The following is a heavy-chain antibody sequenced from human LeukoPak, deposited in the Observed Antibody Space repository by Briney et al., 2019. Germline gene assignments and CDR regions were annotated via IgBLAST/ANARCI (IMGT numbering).Heavy chain of an antibody. Sequence: GGSLRLSCAASGFTFSSYAMSWVRQAPGKGLEWVANIKQDGSEKYYVDSVKGRFTISRDNAKNSLYLQMNSLRAEDTAVYYCARCRVVVAATPYYYGMDVWGQGTTVTVSS. V-gene: IGHV3-7*01. CDR1: GFTFSSYA. D-gene: IGHD2-15*01. CDR2: IKQDGSEK. CDR3: ARCRVVVAATPYYYGMDV. J-gene: IGHJ6*02.